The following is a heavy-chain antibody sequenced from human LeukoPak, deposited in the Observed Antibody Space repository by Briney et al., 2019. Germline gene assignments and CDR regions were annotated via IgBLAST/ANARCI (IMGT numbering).Heavy chain of an antibody. CDR3: ARESERWYRLYYYYYMDV. V-gene: IGHV3-66*01. CDR1: GFTVSSNH. J-gene: IGHJ6*03. CDR2: IYSGGST. D-gene: IGHD4-23*01. Sequence: GGSLRLSCAASGFTVSSNHMSWVRQAPGKGLEWVSVIYSGGSTYYADSVKGRFTISRDNSKNTLYLQMNSLRAEDTAVYYCARESERWYRLYYYYYMDVWGKGTTVTISS.